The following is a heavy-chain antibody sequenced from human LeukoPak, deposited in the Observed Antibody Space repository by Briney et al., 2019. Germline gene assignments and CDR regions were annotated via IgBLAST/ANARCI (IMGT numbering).Heavy chain of an antibody. J-gene: IGHJ4*02. CDR2: IIPIFGTA. V-gene: IGHV1-69*13. CDR3: AREDYFDY. CDR1: GGTFSTYG. Sequence: GASVKVSCKASGGTFSTYGISWVRQAPGQGLEWMGGIIPIFGTANYAQKFQGRVTITADESTSTAYMELSSLRSDDTAVYYCAREDYFDYWGQGTLVTVSS.